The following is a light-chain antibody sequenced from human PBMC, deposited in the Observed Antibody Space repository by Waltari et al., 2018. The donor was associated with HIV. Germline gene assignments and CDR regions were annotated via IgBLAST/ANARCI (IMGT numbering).Light chain of an antibody. Sequence: DIQMTQSPSNLSASVGDTVVITCRASQSIDNWLAWYQQKPGRAPRLLVSRTSLLESGVSSRLRGSGSGTEFTLTIRSLQPDDIGTYYCQQYSTHYAFGQGTRVE. J-gene: IGKJ2*01. CDR1: QSIDNW. CDR3: QQYSTHYA. CDR2: RTS. V-gene: IGKV1-5*03.